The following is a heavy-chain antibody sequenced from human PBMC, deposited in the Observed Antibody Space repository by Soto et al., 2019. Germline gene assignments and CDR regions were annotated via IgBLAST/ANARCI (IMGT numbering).Heavy chain of an antibody. J-gene: IGHJ4*02. CDR1: GGSISSYY. V-gene: IGHV4-59*08. D-gene: IGHD2-2*01. CDR2: IYYSGST. Sequence: PSETLSLTCTVSGGSISSYYWSWIRQPPGKGLEWIGYIYYSGSTNYNPSLKSRVTISVDTSKNQFSLKLSSVTAADTAVYYCASGASCSSTSCRGGYYFDYWGQGTLVTVSS. CDR3: ASGASCSSTSCRGGYYFDY.